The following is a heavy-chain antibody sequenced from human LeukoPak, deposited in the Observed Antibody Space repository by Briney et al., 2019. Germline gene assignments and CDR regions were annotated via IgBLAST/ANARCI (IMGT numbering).Heavy chain of an antibody. Sequence: GGSLRLSCAASGFTFSSYWMSWVRQVPGKGLEWVANIKQDGSEKYYVDSVKGRFTISRDNAKNSLYLQMNSLRAEDTAVYYCARNNYYDSSGYYAFDIWGQGTMVTVSS. CDR1: GFTFSSYW. CDR3: ARNNYYDSSGYYAFDI. J-gene: IGHJ3*02. V-gene: IGHV3-7*01. D-gene: IGHD3-22*01. CDR2: IKQDGSEK.